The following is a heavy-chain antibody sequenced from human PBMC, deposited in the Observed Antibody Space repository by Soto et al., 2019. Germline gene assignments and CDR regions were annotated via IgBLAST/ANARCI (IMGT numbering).Heavy chain of an antibody. CDR1: GFTVSSNY. CDR3: AMRERWLVDY. D-gene: IGHD6-19*01. V-gene: IGHV3-53*01. Sequence: EVPLVESGGGLIQPGGSLRLSCAASGFTVSSNYMSWVRQAPGKGLEWVSVIYSGGSTYYADSVKGRFTISRDNSRNSPYLQMNGRSDEDTAVYYCAMRERWLVDYWGKGTLVTVT. CDR2: IYSGGST. J-gene: IGHJ4*02.